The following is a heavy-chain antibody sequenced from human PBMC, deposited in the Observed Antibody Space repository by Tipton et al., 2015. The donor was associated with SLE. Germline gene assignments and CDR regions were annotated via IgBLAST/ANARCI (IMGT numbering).Heavy chain of an antibody. D-gene: IGHD3-22*01. J-gene: IGHJ6*03. CDR1: GGSMSGYY. CDR2: VVYGEST. V-gene: IGHV4-59*01. Sequence: TLSLTCSVSGGSMSGYYWNWIRQPPGKGLEWIGFVVYGESTNYNPSLKSRVTISLDTSKNQFSLKLTSVTAADTAVYYCARGLNYYDSSGYYPFYYMDVWGKGTTVTVSS. CDR3: ARGLNYYDSSGYYPFYYMDV.